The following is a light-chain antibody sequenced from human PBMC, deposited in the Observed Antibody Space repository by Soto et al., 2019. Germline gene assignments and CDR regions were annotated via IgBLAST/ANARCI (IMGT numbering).Light chain of an antibody. CDR3: QQYSNWPPIT. J-gene: IGKJ5*01. Sequence: EIVLPQSPATLSLSPGARATLSCRASQSVSSYLAWYQQKPGQAPRLLIYDASNRATGIPARFSGSGSGTEFTLTISSLQSEDFAVYYCQQYSNWPPITFGQGTRLEIK. V-gene: IGKV3-11*01. CDR1: QSVSSY. CDR2: DAS.